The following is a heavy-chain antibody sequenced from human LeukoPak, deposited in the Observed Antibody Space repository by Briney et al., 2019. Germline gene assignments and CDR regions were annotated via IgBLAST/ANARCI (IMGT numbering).Heavy chain of an antibody. D-gene: IGHD1-26*01. CDR1: GGSISRSDYF. CDR2: TYYSGST. V-gene: IGHV4-39*01. CDR3: ATRAMGSKSIDY. J-gene: IGHJ4*02. Sequence: PSETLSLTCTVSGGSISRSDYFWGWIRQPPGKGLEWIGSTYYSGSTYYSPSLKSRVTMDAATLKNQFTLKLSSVTAAATAIYYCATRAMGSKSIDYWGQGTLVTVSS.